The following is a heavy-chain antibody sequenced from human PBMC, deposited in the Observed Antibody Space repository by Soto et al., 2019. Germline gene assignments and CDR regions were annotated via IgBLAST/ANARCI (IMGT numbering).Heavy chain of an antibody. V-gene: IGHV3-33*01. Sequence: GGSLRLSCAASGFTFSSYGMHWVRQAPGKGLEWVAVIWYDGSNKYYADSVKGRFTISRDNSKNTLYLQMNSLRAEDTAVYYCARDSHRDGPYYYGSGIFDYWGQGTLVTVSS. CDR2: IWYDGSNK. J-gene: IGHJ4*02. CDR1: GFTFSSYG. D-gene: IGHD3-10*01. CDR3: ARDSHRDGPYYYGSGIFDY.